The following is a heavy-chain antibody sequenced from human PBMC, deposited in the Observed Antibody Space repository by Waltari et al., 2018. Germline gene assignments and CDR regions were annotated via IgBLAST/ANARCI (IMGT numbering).Heavy chain of an antibody. CDR1: GGSISSYY. J-gene: IGHJ5*02. Sequence: QVQLRESGPGLVKPSETLSLTCTVSGGSISSYYWSWIRQPPGKGLEWIGYIYYSGSTNYNPSLKSRVTISVDTSKNQFSLKLSSVTAADTAVYYCARVGYYYDSSGPYNWFDPWGQGTLVTVSS. CDR2: IYYSGST. CDR3: ARVGYYYDSSGPYNWFDP. V-gene: IGHV4-59*01. D-gene: IGHD3-22*01.